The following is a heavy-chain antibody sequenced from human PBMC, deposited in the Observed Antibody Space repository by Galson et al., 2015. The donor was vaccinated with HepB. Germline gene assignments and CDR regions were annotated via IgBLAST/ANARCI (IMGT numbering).Heavy chain of an antibody. CDR2: IGGSGSNT. V-gene: IGHV3-23*01. CDR1: GLTFSNYA. Sequence: SLRLSCAASGLTFSNYAMRWVRQAPGRGLEWVASIGGSGSNTYYADSVKGRFTISGDNSKNTLFLQMNSLRAEDTALYYCAKQLQWLVRIDWYFDLWGRGTLVTVSS. CDR3: AKQLQWLVRIDWYFDL. D-gene: IGHD6-19*01. J-gene: IGHJ2*01.